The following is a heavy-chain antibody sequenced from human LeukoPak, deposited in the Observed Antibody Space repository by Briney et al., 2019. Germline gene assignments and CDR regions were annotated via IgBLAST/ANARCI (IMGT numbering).Heavy chain of an antibody. CDR2: ISYVGSNK. J-gene: IGHJ4*02. Sequence: PGRSLRLSCAASGFTFSSYGMHWVRQDPGKGLEWVAVISYVGSNKYYADSVKGRFTISRDNSKNTLYLQMNSLRAEDTAVYYCAKDRQFLYSSSWYPDHWGQGTLVTVSS. D-gene: IGHD6-13*01. V-gene: IGHV3-30*18. CDR1: GFTFSSYG. CDR3: AKDRQFLYSSSWYPDH.